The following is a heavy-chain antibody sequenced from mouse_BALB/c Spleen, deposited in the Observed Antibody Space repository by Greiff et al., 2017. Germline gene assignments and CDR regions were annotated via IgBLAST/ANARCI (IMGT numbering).Heavy chain of an antibody. CDR3: AREIYYGSSYYYAMDY. CDR1: GYSITSGYY. Sequence: EVQLVESGPGLVKPSQSLSLTCSVTGYSITSGYYWNWIRQFPGNKLEWMGYISYDGSNNYNPSLKNRISITRDTSKNQFFLKLNSVTTEDTATYYCAREIYYGSSYYYAMDYWGQGTSVTVSS. V-gene: IGHV3-6*02. CDR2: ISYDGSN. D-gene: IGHD1-1*01. J-gene: IGHJ4*01.